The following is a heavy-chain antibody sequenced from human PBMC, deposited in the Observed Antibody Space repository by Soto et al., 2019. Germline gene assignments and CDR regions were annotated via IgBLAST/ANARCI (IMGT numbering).Heavy chain of an antibody. J-gene: IGHJ4*02. CDR2: IYYTGSM. Sequence: PSETLSLTCTVSGGSISSGGYYWSWVRQHPGKGPEWIGYIYYTGSMYYNPSLKSRVTISVDTSKNQFSLKLSSVTAADTAVYYCARARDYGDYFDYWGQGTLVTVSS. D-gene: IGHD4-17*01. CDR3: ARARDYGDYFDY. V-gene: IGHV4-31*03. CDR1: GGSISSGGYY.